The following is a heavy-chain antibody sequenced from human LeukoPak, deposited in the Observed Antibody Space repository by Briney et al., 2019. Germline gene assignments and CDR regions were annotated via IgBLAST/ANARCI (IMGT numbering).Heavy chain of an antibody. CDR2: IRYDGSNK. Sequence: QSGGSLRLSCAASGFTFSTYGMHWVRQAPGKGLEWVAFIRYDGSNKYYADSVKGRFTISRDNAKNSLYLQMNSLRAEDTAVYYCAKGSQYNILTGFIVGAMDDFDHWGQGTLVTVSS. CDR3: AKGSQYNILTGFIVGAMDDFDH. J-gene: IGHJ4*02. V-gene: IGHV3-30*02. D-gene: IGHD3-9*01. CDR1: GFTFSTYG.